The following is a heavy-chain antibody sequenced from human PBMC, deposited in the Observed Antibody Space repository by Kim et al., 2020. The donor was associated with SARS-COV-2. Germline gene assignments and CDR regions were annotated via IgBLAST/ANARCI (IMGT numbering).Heavy chain of an antibody. J-gene: IGHJ4*02. Sequence: YENSVKGRFTISRDNSKNTLYLQMNSLRAEDTAVYYCAKDMDYGDYIFDFWGQGTLVTVSS. CDR3: AKDMDYGDYIFDF. D-gene: IGHD4-17*01. V-gene: IGHV3-30*02.